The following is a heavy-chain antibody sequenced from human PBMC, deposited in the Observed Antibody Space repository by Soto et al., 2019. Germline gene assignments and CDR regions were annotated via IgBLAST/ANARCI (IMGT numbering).Heavy chain of an antibody. J-gene: IGHJ4*02. V-gene: IGHV4-4*02. CDR1: GGPIRSSYW. CDR2: VSHMGNT. CDR3: AKENTSLAPVRSSFDN. Sequence: QVQLQESGPGLVKPSGTLSLICAGSGGPIRSSYWWSWVRQPPGKGLEWIGEVSHMGNTNYNPSLRWRLSISVDNSKNQFSLRLTSLTAADTAVYYCAKENTSLAPVRSSFDNWGQGTLVTVSS. D-gene: IGHD5-18*01.